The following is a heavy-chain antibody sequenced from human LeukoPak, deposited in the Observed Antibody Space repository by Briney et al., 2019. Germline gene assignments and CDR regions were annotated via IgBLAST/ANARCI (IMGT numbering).Heavy chain of an antibody. V-gene: IGHV3-48*04. J-gene: IGHJ3*02. CDR3: ARYPRLTSAGSTAFDI. CDR1: GFTFSSYS. D-gene: IGHD6-13*01. CDR2: ISSSSSTI. Sequence: GGSLRLSCAASGFTFSSYSMNWVRQAPGKGLEWVSYISSSSSTIYYADSVKGRFTISRDNAKNSLFLQMNSLSAEDTAVYYCARYPRLTSAGSTAFDIWGQGTMVTVSS.